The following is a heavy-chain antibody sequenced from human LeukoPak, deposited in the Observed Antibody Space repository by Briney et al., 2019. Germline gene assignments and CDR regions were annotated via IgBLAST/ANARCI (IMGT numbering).Heavy chain of an antibody. Sequence: GGSLRLSCAASGFTLSDYYMTWIRQAPGKGLEWISYISDSGSPTIYADSVMGRFTISRDNAKNSLYLQMDSLRAEDTAVYYCARVGSIAAAGTYDYWGQGTPVTVSS. CDR2: ISDSGSPT. V-gene: IGHV3-11*06. D-gene: IGHD6-13*01. CDR1: GFTLSDYY. CDR3: ARVGSIAAAGTYDY. J-gene: IGHJ4*02.